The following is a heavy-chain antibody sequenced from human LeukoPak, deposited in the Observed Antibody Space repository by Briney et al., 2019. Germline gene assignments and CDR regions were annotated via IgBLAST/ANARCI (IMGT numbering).Heavy chain of an antibody. CDR2: INAGNGNT. CDR3: AREDIAVAADY. V-gene: IGHV1-3*01. D-gene: IGHD6-19*01. J-gene: IGHJ4*02. Sequence: GASVKVSCKASGYTFTSYAMHWVRQAPGQRLEWMGWINAGNGNTKYSQKFQGRVTITRDTSASTAYMKLSSLRSEDTAVYYCAREDIAVAADYWGQGTLVTVSS. CDR1: GYTFTSYA.